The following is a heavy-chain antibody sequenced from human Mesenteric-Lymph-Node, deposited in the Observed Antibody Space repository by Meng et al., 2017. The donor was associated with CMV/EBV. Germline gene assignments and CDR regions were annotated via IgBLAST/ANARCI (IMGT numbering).Heavy chain of an antibody. D-gene: IGHD1-26*01. CDR2: ISSSSSYI. Sequence: ETLSLTCAASGFTFRSYSMNWVRQAPGKGLEWVSSISSSSSYIYYADSVKGRFTISRDNAKNSLYLQMNSLRAEDTAVYYCARHYSRSGRFDYWGQGTLVTVSS. J-gene: IGHJ4*02. CDR3: ARHYSRSGRFDY. V-gene: IGHV3-21*01. CDR1: GFTFRSYS.